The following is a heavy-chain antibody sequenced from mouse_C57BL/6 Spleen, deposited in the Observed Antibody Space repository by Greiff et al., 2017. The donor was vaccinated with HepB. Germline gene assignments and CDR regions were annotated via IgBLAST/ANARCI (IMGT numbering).Heavy chain of an antibody. CDR2: IYPGSGST. V-gene: IGHV1-55*01. CDR3: ATTYGSSHWYFDV. D-gene: IGHD1-1*01. CDR1: GYTFTSYW. Sequence: QVQLQQSGAELVKPGASVKMSCKASGYTFTSYWITWVKQRPGQGLEWIGDIYPGSGSTNYNEKFKSKATLTVDTSASTAYMQLSSLTSEDSAVYYCATTYGSSHWYFDVWGTGTTVTVSS. J-gene: IGHJ1*03.